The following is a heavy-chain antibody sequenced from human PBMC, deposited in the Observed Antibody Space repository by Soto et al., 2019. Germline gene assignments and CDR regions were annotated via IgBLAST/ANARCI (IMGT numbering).Heavy chain of an antibody. D-gene: IGHD3-22*01. CDR1: GFTFTTFA. Sequence: EVQLLESGGGFVQPGGSLSLSVAAPGFTFTTFAFGGVRRAPGKGLGGVSSISVSGDRTFYADSVKGRFTISRDNSRNTLHLQMNSLRAEDTAVYYCAKDGDSISRNKPLDYWGQGTLVTVSS. CDR3: AKDGDSISRNKPLDY. CDR2: ISVSGDRT. J-gene: IGHJ4*02. V-gene: IGHV3-23*01.